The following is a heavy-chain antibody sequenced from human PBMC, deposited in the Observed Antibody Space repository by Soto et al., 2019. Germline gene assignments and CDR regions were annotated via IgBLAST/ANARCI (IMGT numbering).Heavy chain of an antibody. CDR1: GFTFSSYD. CDR3: AKGRPRHCVGMCSNWFDP. Sequence: EVQLLESGGGLVQPGGSLRLSCAASGFTFSSYDMSWVRQAPGKGLEWVSGISGSGGSTYYADSVKGRFTISRDNSKNTLYLQMNSLRAEDTAAYYCAKGRPRHCVGMCSNWFDPWGQGTLVTVSS. J-gene: IGHJ5*02. CDR2: ISGSGGST. D-gene: IGHD1-20*01. V-gene: IGHV3-23*01.